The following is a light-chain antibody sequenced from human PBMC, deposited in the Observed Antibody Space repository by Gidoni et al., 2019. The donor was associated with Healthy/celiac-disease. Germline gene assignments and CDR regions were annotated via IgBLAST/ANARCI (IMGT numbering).Light chain of an antibody. CDR3: QQYYSTPWT. J-gene: IGKJ1*01. CDR2: WAS. Sequence: DIVITQSPASLAVSLGERATSNCKSSQSVLYSPTHKNSLAWYQQKPGQPPKLLIYWASTREAGVPDRVSGSGSGTDFTLTISSLQAEDVAVYYCQQYYSTPWTFGQGTKVEIK. CDR1: QSVLYSPTHKNS. V-gene: IGKV4-1*01.